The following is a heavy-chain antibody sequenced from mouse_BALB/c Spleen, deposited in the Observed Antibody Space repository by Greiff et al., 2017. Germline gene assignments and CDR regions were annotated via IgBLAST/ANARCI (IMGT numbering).Heavy chain of an antibody. J-gene: IGHJ4*01. CDR2: ISYSGST. CDR3: AGWLRGLYAMDY. D-gene: IGHD2-3*01. V-gene: IGHV3-2*02. Sequence: EVKLEESGPGLVKPSQSLSLTCTVTGYSITSDYVWYWIRQFPGNKLEWMGYISYSGSTSYNPSLKGRISITRDTSKNQFFLQLNSVTTEDTATYYCAGWLRGLYAMDYWGQGTSVTVSS. CDR1: GYSITSDYV.